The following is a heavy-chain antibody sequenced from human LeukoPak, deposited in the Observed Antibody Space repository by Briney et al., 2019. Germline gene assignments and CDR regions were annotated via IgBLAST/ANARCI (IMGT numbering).Heavy chain of an antibody. CDR1: GGSISSSSYY. D-gene: IGHD3-3*01. J-gene: IGHJ6*03. CDR3: ARVIDFWSGYPYCYYYYMDV. CDR2: IYYSGST. Sequence: SETLSLTCTVSGGSISSSSYYWGWIRQPPGKGLEWIGSIYYSGSTYYNPSLKSRVTISVDTSKNQFSLKLSSVTAADTAVYYCARVIDFWSGYPYCYYYYMDVWGKGTTVTVSS. V-gene: IGHV4-39*07.